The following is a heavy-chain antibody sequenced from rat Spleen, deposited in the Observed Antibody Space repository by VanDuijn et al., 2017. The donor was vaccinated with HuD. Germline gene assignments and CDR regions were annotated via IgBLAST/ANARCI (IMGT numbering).Heavy chain of an antibody. V-gene: IGHV2-63*01. CDR2: IRYRGDT. J-gene: IGHJ2*01. CDR1: GFSLISYS. CDR3: ARGGYGSYIYGFLDY. D-gene: IGHD1-2*01. Sequence: QVQLKESGPGLVQPSQTLSLTCTVSGFSLISYSVSWVRQPPGKGLEWMGGIRYRGDTSYNSVLKSRLSISRDTSKSQVFLRVYSLQTGDRAMYFCARGGYGSYIYGFLDYWGQGVMVTVSS.